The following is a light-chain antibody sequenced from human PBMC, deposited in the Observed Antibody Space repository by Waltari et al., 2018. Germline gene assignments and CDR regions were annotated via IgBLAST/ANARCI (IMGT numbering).Light chain of an antibody. V-gene: IGKV4-1*01. CDR2: WES. CDR3: QQYYSTPS. J-gene: IGKJ3*01. CDR1: QSVLYSSNNKNY. Sequence: DIVMTQSPDSLAVSLGERATINCKSSQSVLYSSNNKNYLAWYQQKPGQPPKLLMYWESTRESGVPDRFSGSGSGTDFTLTISSLQAEDVAVYYCQQYYSTPSFGPGTKVDIK.